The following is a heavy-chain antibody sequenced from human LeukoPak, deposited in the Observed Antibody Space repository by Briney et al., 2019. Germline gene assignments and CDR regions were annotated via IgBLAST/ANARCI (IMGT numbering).Heavy chain of an antibody. Sequence: GGSLRLSCVASGFTFSSYSMNWVRQAPGKGLEWVSSISSSSSYLYCAGSVRGRFTISRDNVKNSLYLQMNSLTADDTAVYYCARMSDGSPHWGQGTLVTVSS. V-gene: IGHV3-21*01. CDR1: GFTFSSYS. J-gene: IGHJ4*02. CDR3: ARMSDGSPH. CDR2: ISSSSSYL. D-gene: IGHD6-25*01.